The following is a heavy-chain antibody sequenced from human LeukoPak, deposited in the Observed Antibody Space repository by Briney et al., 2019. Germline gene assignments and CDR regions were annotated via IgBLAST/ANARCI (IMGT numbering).Heavy chain of an antibody. CDR1: GYSISSGYY. CDR3: ARGLYSGSFVNYFDY. CDR2: IYHSGST. J-gene: IGHJ4*02. Sequence: SETLSLTCAVSGYSISSGYYWGWIRQPPGKGLEWIGGIYHSGSTYYNPSLKSRVTISVDTSKNQFSLKLGSVTAADTAVYYCARGLYSGSFVNYFDYWGQGTLVTVSS. D-gene: IGHD1-26*01. V-gene: IGHV4-38-2*01.